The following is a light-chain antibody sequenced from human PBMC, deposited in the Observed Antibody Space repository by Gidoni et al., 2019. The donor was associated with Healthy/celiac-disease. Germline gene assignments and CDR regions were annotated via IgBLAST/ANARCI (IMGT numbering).Light chain of an antibody. CDR2: AAS. Sequence: DIQMTQSPSSLSASVGDRVTITCRASQSISSYLNWYQQKPGKAPKLLIYAASSLQSGVPSRFSGSGSGTEFTLTISSLQPEDFATYYCQQSYSTLGGTFGRGTKVEIK. J-gene: IGKJ1*01. CDR1: QSISSY. V-gene: IGKV1-39*01. CDR3: QQSYSTLGGT.